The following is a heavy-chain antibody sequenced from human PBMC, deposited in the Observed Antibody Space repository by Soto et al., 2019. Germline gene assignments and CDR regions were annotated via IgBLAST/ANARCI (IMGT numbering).Heavy chain of an antibody. D-gene: IGHD2-21*01. J-gene: IGHJ4*02. Sequence: PSETLSLTCTVSGGSFKSGSYSWSWIRQPPGKGLEWIGYVYHTGRTSYNPSLKSRVSISMDTSKNQFSLNLDSVTAADTAVYFSERDFAYYDYWRQGTPVPASS. CDR1: GGSFKSGSYS. CDR3: ERDFAYYDY. V-gene: IGHV4-61*01. CDR2: VYHTGRT.